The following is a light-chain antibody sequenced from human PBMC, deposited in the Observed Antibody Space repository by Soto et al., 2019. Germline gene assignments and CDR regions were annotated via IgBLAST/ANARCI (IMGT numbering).Light chain of an antibody. CDR1: SSNIGAGYD. Sequence: QSVLTQPPSVSLDTGHRVTISCSGSSSNIGAGYDVHWYQQLPGTAPKLLIFGNTHRPSGVPDRFSGSKSGTSASLAITGLQPEDEADYYCHSYDISLGGYVFGPGTKVTVL. V-gene: IGLV1-40*01. CDR3: HSYDISLGGYV. CDR2: GNT. J-gene: IGLJ1*01.